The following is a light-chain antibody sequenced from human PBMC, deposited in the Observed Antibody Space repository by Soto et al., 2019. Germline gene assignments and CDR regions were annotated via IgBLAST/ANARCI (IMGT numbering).Light chain of an antibody. CDR3: LQSLHLPLT. Sequence: IVMTQTPLSLSVTPGQPASISCKSSQSLLHSNGKTYLYWYLQKPGQPPQLLIYELSNRFSGGSDRFSGSGSGKDFTLKISRVEADDVGVYYCLQSLHLPLTFGGGTKVEIK. V-gene: IGKV2D-29*01. CDR2: ELS. CDR1: QSLLHSNGKTY. J-gene: IGKJ4*01.